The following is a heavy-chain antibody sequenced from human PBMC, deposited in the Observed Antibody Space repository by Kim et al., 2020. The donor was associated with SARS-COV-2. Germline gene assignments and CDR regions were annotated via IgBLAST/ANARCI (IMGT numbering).Heavy chain of an antibody. D-gene: IGHD2-21*01. CDR1: GFTFSNAW. CDR2: IKKKSDVGTI. CDR3: TSGLGRTVFDY. Sequence: GGSLRLSCAASGFTFSNAWMSWVRQAPGKGLEWVGRIKKKSDVGTIDYAAPVKGRFTISRDDAKNTMHLQMNSPRSEATADYYCTSGLGRTVFDYWCEG. J-gene: IGHJ4*02. V-gene: IGHV3-15*01.